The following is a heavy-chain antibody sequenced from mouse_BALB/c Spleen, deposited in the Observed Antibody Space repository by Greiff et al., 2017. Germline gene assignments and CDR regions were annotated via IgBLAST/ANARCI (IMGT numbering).Heavy chain of an antibody. V-gene: IGHV5-6-5*01. D-gene: IGHD4-1*01. J-gene: IGHJ1*01. Sequence: EVQLVESGGGLVKPGGSLKLSCAASGFTFSSYAMPWVRQTPEKRLEWVASISSGGSTYYTDSVKGRFTISRDNARNILYLQLSSLRSEDTAMYYCARPRLGTWYFDVWGAGTTVTVSS. CDR3: ARPRLGTWYFDV. CDR2: ISSGGST. CDR1: GFTFSSYA.